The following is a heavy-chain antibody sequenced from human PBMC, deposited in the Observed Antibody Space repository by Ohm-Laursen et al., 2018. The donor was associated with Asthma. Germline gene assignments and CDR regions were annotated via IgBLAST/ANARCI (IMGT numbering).Heavy chain of an antibody. CDR2: IYSSGTT. J-gene: IGHJ4*02. D-gene: IGHD3-10*01. V-gene: IGHV4-31*03. CDR1: GGSISSGGYY. CDR3: ARVSGSGSKYYFDY. Sequence: SQTLSLTCTVSGGSISSGGYYWTWIRQHPGKGLEWIGYIYSSGTTYYNPSLKSRVTISVDTSKNQFSLKLSSVTAADTAVYYCARVSGSGSKYYFDYWGQGTLVTVSS.